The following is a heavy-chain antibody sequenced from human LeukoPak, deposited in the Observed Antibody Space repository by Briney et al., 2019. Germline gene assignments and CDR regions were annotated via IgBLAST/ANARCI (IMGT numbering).Heavy chain of an antibody. CDR2: IGNSGSDT. CDR3: AQRYYYFNY. D-gene: IGHD2-15*01. J-gene: IGHJ4*02. Sequence: GGSLRLSCAASGFTFVTYAMSWVRQAPGKGLEWVATIGNSGSDTYYTDSVKGRFTISRDDSKNTLYLQMNSLTAEDTAVYYCAQRYYYFNYWGQGTLVTVSS. V-gene: IGHV3-23*05. CDR1: GFTFVTYA.